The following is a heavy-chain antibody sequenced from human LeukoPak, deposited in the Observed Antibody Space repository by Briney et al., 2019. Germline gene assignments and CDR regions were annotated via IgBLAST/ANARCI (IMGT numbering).Heavy chain of an antibody. CDR2: ISSSGSTI. V-gene: IGHV3-48*03. CDR3: ARDGKAVAVAFDI. Sequence: GGSLRLSCAASGFTFSSYEMNWVRQAPGKGLERVSYISSSGSTIYYADSVKGRFTISRDNAKNSLYLQMNSLRAEDTAVYYCARDGKAVAVAFDIWGQGTMVTVSS. J-gene: IGHJ3*02. D-gene: IGHD6-19*01. CDR1: GFTFSSYE.